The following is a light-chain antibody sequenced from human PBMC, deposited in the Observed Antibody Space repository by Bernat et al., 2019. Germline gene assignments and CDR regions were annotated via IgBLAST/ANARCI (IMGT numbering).Light chain of an antibody. V-gene: IGLV4-69*01. CDR3: QTWGTGIQV. CDR2: LNSDGSH. Sequence: QLVLTQSPSASASLGAPVKLTCTLSRGHSSYGIAWHQQQPEKGPRYLMKLNSDGSHSKGDGIPVRFSGSSSGDERYLTISSLQSEDEADYYCQTWGTGIQVFGGGTKLTVL. CDR1: RGHSSYG. J-gene: IGLJ3*02.